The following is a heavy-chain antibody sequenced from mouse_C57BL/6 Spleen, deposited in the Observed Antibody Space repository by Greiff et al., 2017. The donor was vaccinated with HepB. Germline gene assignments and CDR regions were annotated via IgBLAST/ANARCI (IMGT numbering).Heavy chain of an antibody. CDR2: IYPGDGDT. CDR1: GYAFSSYW. CDR3: ARSSDGYSYWYFDV. V-gene: IGHV1-80*01. Sequence: VQLQQSGAELVKPGASVKISCKASGYAFSSYWMNWVKQRPGKGLEWIGQIYPGDGDTNYNQKFKGKATLTVDTSSSTAYMQLSSLTSEDSAVYYCARSSDGYSYWYFDVWGTGTTVTVSS. D-gene: IGHD2-3*01. J-gene: IGHJ1*03.